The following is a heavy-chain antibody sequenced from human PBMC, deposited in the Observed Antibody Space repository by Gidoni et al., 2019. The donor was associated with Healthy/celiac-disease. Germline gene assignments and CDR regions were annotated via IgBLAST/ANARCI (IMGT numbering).Heavy chain of an antibody. Sequence: QVQLVESGGGVVKPGRSLRLSCAASGFTFSSYAMHWVRQAPGKGLEWVAVISYDGSNKYYADSVKGRFTISRDNSKNTLYLQMNSLRAEDTAVYYCARVGATYFDYWGQGTLVTVSS. V-gene: IGHV3-30-3*01. D-gene: IGHD1-26*01. CDR3: ARVGATYFDY. J-gene: IGHJ4*02. CDR2: ISYDGSNK. CDR1: GFTFSSYA.